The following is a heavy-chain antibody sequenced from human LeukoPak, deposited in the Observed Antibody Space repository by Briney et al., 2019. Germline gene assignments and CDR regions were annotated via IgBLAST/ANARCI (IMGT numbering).Heavy chain of an antibody. D-gene: IGHD3-3*01. V-gene: IGHV4-30-4*07. CDR1: GGSISGGGYS. Sequence: PSETLSLTCAVSGGSISGGGYSWRWIRQPPGKGLEWIAYIYYSGSTYYNPSLMSRVTISVDTSTNKFPLKLSSVTAAGTAVYYCARVGYDFWSGYEHYYYYYMDVWGKGTTVTVSS. J-gene: IGHJ6*03. CDR2: IYYSGST. CDR3: ARVGYDFWSGYEHYYYYYMDV.